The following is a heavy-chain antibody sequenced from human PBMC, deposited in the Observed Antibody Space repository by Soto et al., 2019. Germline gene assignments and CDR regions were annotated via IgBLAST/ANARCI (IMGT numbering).Heavy chain of an antibody. CDR1: GGTFSSYA. Sequence: ASGKVSCKASGGTFSSYAISWVRQAPGQGLEWMGGIIPIFGTADYAQKFQGRVTITADESTSTAYMELSSLRSEDTAVYYCARGLTGTTLAYGMDVWGQGTTVTVSS. CDR2: IIPIFGTA. V-gene: IGHV1-69*13. D-gene: IGHD1-7*01. J-gene: IGHJ6*02. CDR3: ARGLTGTTLAYGMDV.